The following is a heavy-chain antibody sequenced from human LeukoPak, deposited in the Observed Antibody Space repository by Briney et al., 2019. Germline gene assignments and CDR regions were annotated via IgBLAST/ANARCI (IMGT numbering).Heavy chain of an antibody. CDR3: ARANFLYCSSTTCLFDY. D-gene: IGHD2-2*01. CDR2: INPNDGDT. V-gene: IGHV1-2*02. J-gene: IGHJ4*02. CDR1: GYTFTDYY. Sequence: ASVKVSCKASGYTFTDYYMHWVRQAPGQGFEWMGWINPNDGDTNYAQKFQGKVTMTRDTSISTAHMEVSRLRSDDTAVYYCARANFLYCSSTTCLFDYWGQGTLVTVSS.